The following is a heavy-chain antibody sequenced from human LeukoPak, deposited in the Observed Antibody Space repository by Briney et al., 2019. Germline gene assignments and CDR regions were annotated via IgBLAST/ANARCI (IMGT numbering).Heavy chain of an antibody. V-gene: IGHV4-59*12. D-gene: IGHD3-3*01. CDR3: ARGVRGSDFSRGYNTGGNEFDT. CDR2: VHHSGST. CDR1: GGSMTHFY. J-gene: IGHJ5*02. Sequence: SETLSLTCTVSGGSMTHFYWTWIRQFPGRGLEWIGYVHHSGSTGYHPSLKTRVVISVDMSKGQFSLKLNSVTTEDTAVYYCARGVRGSDFSRGYNTGGNEFDTWGQGALVIVSS.